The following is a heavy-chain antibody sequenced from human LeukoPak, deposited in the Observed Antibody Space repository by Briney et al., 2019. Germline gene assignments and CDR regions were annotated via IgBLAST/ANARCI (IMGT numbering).Heavy chain of an antibody. J-gene: IGHJ6*02. D-gene: IGHD6-19*01. V-gene: IGHV1-18*01. CDR2: ISAYNGNT. CDR1: GYTFTSYG. Sequence: ASVKVSCKASGYTFTSYGISWVRQAPGQGLEWMGCISAYNGNTIYAQKLQGRVTMTTDTSTSTAYMELRSLRSDDTAVYYCARDHSSGWYYYYYGMDVWGQGTTVTVSS. CDR3: ARDHSSGWYYYYYGMDV.